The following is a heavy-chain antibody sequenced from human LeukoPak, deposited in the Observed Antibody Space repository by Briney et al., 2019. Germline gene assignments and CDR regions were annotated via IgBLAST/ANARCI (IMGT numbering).Heavy chain of an antibody. CDR3: ARGRKYTSGYRVTELGSGYSDY. CDR1: GFTFSSYW. Sequence: GGSLRLSCAASGFTFSSYWMSWVRQAPGKGLEWVANIKKDGSEKYYVDSVKGRFTISRDNAKTSLYLQMNSLRAEDTAVYYCARGRKYTSGYRVTELGSGYSDYWGQGTLVTVSS. CDR2: IKKDGSEK. V-gene: IGHV3-7*01. D-gene: IGHD5-18*01. J-gene: IGHJ4*02.